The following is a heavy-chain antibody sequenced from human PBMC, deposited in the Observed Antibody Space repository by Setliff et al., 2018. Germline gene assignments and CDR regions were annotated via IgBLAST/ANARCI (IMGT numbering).Heavy chain of an antibody. CDR1: GYTFTSYG. D-gene: IGHD3-10*01. V-gene: IGHV1-18*01. CDR3: ARDPGWFGELLGYFDY. Sequence: VASVKVSCKASGYTFTSYGISWVRQAPGQGLEWMGWISAYNGNTNYAQKLQGRVTMTTDTSTSTAYMELRSLRSDDTAVYYCARDPGWFGELLGYFDYWGQGTLVTVSS. CDR2: ISAYNGNT. J-gene: IGHJ4*02.